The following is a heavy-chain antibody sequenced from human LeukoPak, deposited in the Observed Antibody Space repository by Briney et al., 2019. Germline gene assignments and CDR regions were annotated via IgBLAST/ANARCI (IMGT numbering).Heavy chain of an antibody. Sequence: PSETLSLTCAVYGGSFSGYYWSWIRQPPGKGLEWIGEINHSGSTNYNPSLKSRVTISVDTSKNQFSLKLSSVTAADTAVYYCARVAGYCSSTSCYTKYSYYYYGMDVWGQGTTVTVSS. V-gene: IGHV4-34*01. CDR3: ARVAGYCSSTSCYTKYSYYYYGMDV. D-gene: IGHD2-2*02. CDR2: INHSGST. CDR1: GGSFSGYY. J-gene: IGHJ6*02.